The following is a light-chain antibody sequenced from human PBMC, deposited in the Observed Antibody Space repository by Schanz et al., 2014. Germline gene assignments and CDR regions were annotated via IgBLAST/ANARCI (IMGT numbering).Light chain of an antibody. J-gene: IGKJ2*01. V-gene: IGKV1-5*03. CDR3: QQYVSSSNT. CDR2: KAS. Sequence: IQMTQSPSSLSASVGDRVTITCRASQGIRDDLGWYQQKPGKAPQLLIYKASNLESGVPSRFSGSGSGTEFTLTISSLQPDDFATYYCQQYVSSSNTFGQGTKLEIK. CDR1: QGIRDD.